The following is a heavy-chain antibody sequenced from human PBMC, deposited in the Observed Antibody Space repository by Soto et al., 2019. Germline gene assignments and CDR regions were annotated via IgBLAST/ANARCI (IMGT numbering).Heavy chain of an antibody. V-gene: IGHV1-18*04. J-gene: IGHJ6*02. CDR2: VGAKSGDT. D-gene: IGHD3-10*01. CDR3: AREYYGSGRCTLCGMDV. CDR1: GFSFTSSG. Sequence: ASVKVSCKASGFSFTSSGFNWVRQAPGQGLEWVGWVGAKSGDTKCVENLQGRVTMTTDTSTNTAYMELRSLTSDDTAVYYCAREYYGSGRCTLCGMDVWGQGTTVTVSS.